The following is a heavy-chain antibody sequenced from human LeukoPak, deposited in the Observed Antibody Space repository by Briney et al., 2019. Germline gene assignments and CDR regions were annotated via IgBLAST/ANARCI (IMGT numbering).Heavy chain of an antibody. CDR3: ARSARVYYYDSSGYSWFDP. V-gene: IGHV4-30-2*01. CDR1: GGSISSGGYS. Sequence: PSQTLSLTCAVSGGSISSGGYSWSWIRQPPGTGLEWIGYIYHSGSTYYNPSLKSRVTISVDRSKNQFSLKLSSVTAADTAVYYCARSARVYYYDSSGYSWFDPWGQGTLVTVSS. J-gene: IGHJ5*02. CDR2: IYHSGST. D-gene: IGHD3-22*01.